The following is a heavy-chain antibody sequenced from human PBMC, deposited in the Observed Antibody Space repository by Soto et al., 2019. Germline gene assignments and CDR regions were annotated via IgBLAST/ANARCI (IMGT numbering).Heavy chain of an antibody. V-gene: IGHV4-31*03. D-gene: IGHD3-22*01. J-gene: IGHJ3*02. CDR3: ARDISYYDSSGYCHDAFDI. Sequence: SETLSLTCTVSGGSISSGGYYWSLIRQHPGKGLEWIGYIYYSGSTYYNPSLKSRVTISVDTSKNQFSLKLSSVTAADTAVYYCARDISYYDSSGYCHDAFDIWGQGTMVTVPS. CDR1: GGSISSGGYY. CDR2: IYYSGST.